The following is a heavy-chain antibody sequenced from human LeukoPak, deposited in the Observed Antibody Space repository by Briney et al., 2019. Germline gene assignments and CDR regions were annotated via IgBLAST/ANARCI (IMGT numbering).Heavy chain of an antibody. CDR2: IYHSGST. CDR1: GYSISGGYY. D-gene: IGHD6-19*01. Sequence: SETLSLTCTVSGYSISGGYYWGWIRQPPGKGLEWIGSIYHSGSTYYNPSLKSRVTISVDTSKNQFSLKLSSVTAADTAVYYCASRITGSGNDYWGQGTLVTVSS. CDR3: ASRITGSGNDY. J-gene: IGHJ4*02. V-gene: IGHV4-38-2*02.